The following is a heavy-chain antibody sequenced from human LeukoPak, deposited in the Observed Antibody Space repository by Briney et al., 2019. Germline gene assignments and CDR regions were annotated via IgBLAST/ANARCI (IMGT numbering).Heavy chain of an antibody. J-gene: IGHJ4*02. D-gene: IGHD1-26*01. Sequence: AGGSLRLSCAASGFTFSNAWMTWVRQAPGKGLEWVGRIKSKTAGGTIDYAAPVKGRFTISRDDSKNTLYLQMNSLKTEDTAVYYCTTGESMVGSTIHIRWADWGQGTLVTVSS. CDR2: IKSKTAGGTI. CDR1: GFTFSNAW. CDR3: TTGESMVGSTIHIRWAD. V-gene: IGHV3-15*01.